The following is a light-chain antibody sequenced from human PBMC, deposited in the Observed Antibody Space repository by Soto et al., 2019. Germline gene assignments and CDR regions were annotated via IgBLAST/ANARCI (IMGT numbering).Light chain of an antibody. Sequence: ENVLTQSPGTLSLSPGERATLSCRASQSLSSNFLAWYQRKPGQAPSLLIFDTSSRASGVPDRFSGSGSGTDFTLTINRLEPEDFAVYYCQQYDTSPGTFGQGTKVEIK. J-gene: IGKJ1*01. CDR1: QSLSSNF. CDR3: QQYDTSPGT. CDR2: DTS. V-gene: IGKV3-20*01.